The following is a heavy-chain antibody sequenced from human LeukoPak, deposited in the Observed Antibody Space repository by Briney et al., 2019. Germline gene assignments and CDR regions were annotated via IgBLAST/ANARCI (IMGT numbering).Heavy chain of an antibody. V-gene: IGHV4-30-2*01. J-gene: IGHJ4*02. CDR3: ARVGGIAAAGTLYYFDY. D-gene: IGHD6-13*01. CDR2: IYHSGST. CDR1: GVSIRSGGYS. Sequence: SETLSLTCAVSGVSIRSGGYSWSWIRQPPGKGLEWIGYIYHSGSTYYNPSLKSRVTISINRSKNQFSLKLSSVTAADTAVYYCARVGGIAAAGTLYYFDYWGQGTLVTVSS.